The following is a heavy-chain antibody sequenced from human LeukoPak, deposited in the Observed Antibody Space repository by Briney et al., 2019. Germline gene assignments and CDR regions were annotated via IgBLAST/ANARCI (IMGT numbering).Heavy chain of an antibody. V-gene: IGHV4-34*01. CDR1: GGSFSGYY. Sequence: PSETLSLTCAVYGGSFSGYYWSWIRQPPGKGLEWIGEINHSGSTNYNPSLKSRVTISVDTSKNQFSLKLSSVTAADTAVYYCARVDYGDYRFDYWGQGTLVTVSS. CDR2: INHSGST. CDR3: ARVDYGDYRFDY. D-gene: IGHD4-17*01. J-gene: IGHJ4*02.